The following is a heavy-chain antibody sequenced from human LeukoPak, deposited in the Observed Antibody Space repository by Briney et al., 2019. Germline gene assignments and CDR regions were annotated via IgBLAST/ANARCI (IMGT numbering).Heavy chain of an antibody. Sequence: GGSLRLSCAASGFTFSGYAMNWVRQAPGKGLEWVSVIRSSGDSAYYADFVKGRSTISRDNSKNTLYLQMNSLRAEDTAVYYCAKGYYASGSSLSAFDSWGQGTLITVSS. J-gene: IGHJ4*02. CDR3: AKGYYASGSSLSAFDS. D-gene: IGHD3-10*01. CDR2: IRSSGDSA. CDR1: GFTFSGYA. V-gene: IGHV3-23*01.